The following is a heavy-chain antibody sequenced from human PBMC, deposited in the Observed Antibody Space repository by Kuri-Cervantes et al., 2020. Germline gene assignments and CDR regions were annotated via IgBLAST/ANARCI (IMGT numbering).Heavy chain of an antibody. Sequence: SVKVSCKASGGTFSSYAISWVRQAPGQGLEWMGGIIPIFGTANYAQKFQGRVTITADKSTSTAYMELSSLRSDDTAVYYCARGRGTYYDLSKHGFDPWGQGTLVTVSS. D-gene: IGHD3-3*01. J-gene: IGHJ5*02. CDR1: GGTFSSYA. CDR3: ARGRGTYYDLSKHGFDP. CDR2: IIPIFGTA. V-gene: IGHV1-69*06.